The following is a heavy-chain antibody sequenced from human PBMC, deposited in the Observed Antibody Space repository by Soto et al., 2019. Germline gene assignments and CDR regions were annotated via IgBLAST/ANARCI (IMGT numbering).Heavy chain of an antibody. V-gene: IGHV4-59*01. Sequence: SETLSLTCTVSGGSISSYYWSRIRQPPGKGLEWIGYIYYSGSTNYNPSLKSRVTISVDTSKNQFSLKLSSVTAADTAVYYCARGLRGSWPYYYYGMDVWGQGTTVTVSS. D-gene: IGHD2-15*01. CDR3: ARGLRGSWPYYYYGMDV. CDR1: GGSISSYY. J-gene: IGHJ6*02. CDR2: IYYSGST.